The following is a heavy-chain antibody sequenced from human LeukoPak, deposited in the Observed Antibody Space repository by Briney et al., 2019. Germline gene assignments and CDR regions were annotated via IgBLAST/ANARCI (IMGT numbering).Heavy chain of an antibody. J-gene: IGHJ4*02. CDR3: AKYLPDIVVVVAADPFDY. Sequence: GGSLRLSCAASGFTFSSYAMSWVRQAPGKGLEWVSAISGSGGSTYYADSVKGRFTISRDNSKNTLYLQMNSLRAEDTAVYYCAKYLPDIVVVVAADPFDYWGQGTLVTVSS. D-gene: IGHD2-15*01. CDR2: ISGSGGST. V-gene: IGHV3-23*01. CDR1: GFTFSSYA.